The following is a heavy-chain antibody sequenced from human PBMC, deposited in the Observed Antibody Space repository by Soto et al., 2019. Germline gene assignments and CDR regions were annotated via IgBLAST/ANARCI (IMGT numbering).Heavy chain of an antibody. CDR2: INAGNGNT. V-gene: IGHV1-3*01. J-gene: IGHJ4*01. Sequence: SVKLYWKAFGYSFSTYVMHWVRQAPGQGLEWMGWINAGNGNTKYSQKFQGRVTITRDTSANTAYMELRSLRSEDTAVYYCARGVTGYDDWG. CDR3: ARGVTGYDD. D-gene: IGHD2-21*02. CDR1: GYSFSTYV.